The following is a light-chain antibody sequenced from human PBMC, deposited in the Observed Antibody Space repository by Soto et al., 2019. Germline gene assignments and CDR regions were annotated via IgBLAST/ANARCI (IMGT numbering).Light chain of an antibody. Sequence: CRASQSISSWLAWYQQKPGKAPKLLIYKASSLESGVPSRFSGSGPGTENALGLRSLHPYCIAIYIYQGYCRYAGTLARGTKVDIK. CDR3: QGYCRYAGT. CDR1: QSISSW. V-gene: IGKV1-5*03. J-gene: IGKJ1*01. CDR2: KAS.